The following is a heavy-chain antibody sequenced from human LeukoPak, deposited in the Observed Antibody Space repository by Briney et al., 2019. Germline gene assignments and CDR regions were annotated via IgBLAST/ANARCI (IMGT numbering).Heavy chain of an antibody. CDR2: IKSDGSEK. J-gene: IGHJ4*02. CDR1: GFTFSSFS. D-gene: IGHD6-13*01. V-gene: IGHV3-7*04. CDR3: ARTYSSIERGY. Sequence: GGSLRLSCAASGFTFSSFSMSWVRQAPGKGLEWVANIKSDGSEKYHVDSVKGRFTISRDNAKNSLYLQMNSLRGEDTAVYYCARTYSSIERGYWGQGTLVTVSS.